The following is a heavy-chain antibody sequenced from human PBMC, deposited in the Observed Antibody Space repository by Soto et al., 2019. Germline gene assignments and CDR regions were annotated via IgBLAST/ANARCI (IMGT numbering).Heavy chain of an antibody. CDR1: GFTFSTYW. CDR2: INQDGSEK. CDR3: SRSLNS. J-gene: IGHJ5*02. V-gene: IGHV3-7*01. Sequence: GGSLRLSCSASGFTFSTYWMDWVRQTPGKGLEWVANINQDGSEKNYVDSVKGRFTISRDNAKNSLYLQMSSLTAEDSALYYCSRSLNSWGQGTLVTVSS.